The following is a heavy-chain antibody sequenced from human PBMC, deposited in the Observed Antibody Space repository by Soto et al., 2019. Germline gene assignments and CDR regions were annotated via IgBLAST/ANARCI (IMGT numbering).Heavy chain of an antibody. V-gene: IGHV1-46*01. CDR1: GYTFTSYY. CDR3: ARDLGLNSPKIFGSDAFDI. Sequence: GASVKVSCKASGYTFTSYYMHWVRQAPGQGLEWMGIINPSGDSTSYAQKFQGRVTMTRDTSTSTVYMELSSLRSEDTAVYYCARDLGLNSPKIFGSDAFDIWGQGTMVTVSS. D-gene: IGHD3-3*01. J-gene: IGHJ3*02. CDR2: INPSGDST.